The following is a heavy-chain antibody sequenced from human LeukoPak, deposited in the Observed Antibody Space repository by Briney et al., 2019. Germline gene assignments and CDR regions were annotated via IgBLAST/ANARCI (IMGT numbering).Heavy chain of an antibody. CDR1: GFTFSSYW. J-gene: IGHJ6*03. V-gene: IGHV3-7*03. CDR2: IKQDGSEK. CDR3: AKDIRPHGYMDV. Sequence: AGGSLRLSCAASGFTFSSYWMSWVRQAPGKGLEWVANIKQDGSEKYYVDSVKGRFTISRDNAKNSLYLQMNSLRTEDTALYYCAKDIRPHGYMDVWGKGTTVTVSS.